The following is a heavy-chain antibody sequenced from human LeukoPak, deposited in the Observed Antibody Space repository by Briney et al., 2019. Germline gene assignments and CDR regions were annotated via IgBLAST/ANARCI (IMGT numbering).Heavy chain of an antibody. CDR2: ISYDGSNK. Sequence: PGGSLRLSCAASGFTFSSYAMHWVRQAPGKGLEWVAVISYDGSNKYYADSVKGRFTISRDNSKNTLYLRMNSLRAEDTAVYYCARSGQLVLGFDYWGQGTLVTVSS. CDR3: ARSGQLVLGFDY. CDR1: GFTFSSYA. V-gene: IGHV3-30-3*01. J-gene: IGHJ4*02. D-gene: IGHD6-13*01.